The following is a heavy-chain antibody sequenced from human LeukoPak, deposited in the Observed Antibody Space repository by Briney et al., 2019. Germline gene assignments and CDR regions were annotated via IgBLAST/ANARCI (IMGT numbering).Heavy chain of an antibody. CDR2: IYYSGST. Sequence: SETLSLTCAVYGGSFSGYYWSWIRQPPGKGLEWIGYIYYSGSTNYNPSLKSRVTISVDTSKNQFSLKLSSVTAADTAVYYCARANDYGDYEAGMDVWGQGTTVTVSS. J-gene: IGHJ6*02. D-gene: IGHD4-17*01. CDR1: GGSFSGYY. CDR3: ARANDYGDYEAGMDV. V-gene: IGHV4-59*01.